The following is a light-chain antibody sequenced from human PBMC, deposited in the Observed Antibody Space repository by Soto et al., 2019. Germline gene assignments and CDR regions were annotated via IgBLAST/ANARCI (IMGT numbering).Light chain of an antibody. V-gene: IGKV1-27*01. J-gene: IGKJ5*01. CDR2: GAS. CDR3: QNYHLALGT. Sequence: DIQMTQSPSSLSASVGDTVTITCRASQDIINHLAWYQQRPGKVPNLLIYGASTLHSGVPCRFRGSGSGTHFTLTISSLQPEDVATYYCQNYHLALGTFGQGTRLEIK. CDR1: QDIINH.